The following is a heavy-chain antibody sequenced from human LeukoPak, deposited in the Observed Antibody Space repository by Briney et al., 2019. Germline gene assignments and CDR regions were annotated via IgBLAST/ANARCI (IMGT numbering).Heavy chain of an antibody. CDR2: IYSGGST. CDR1: GFTVSSNY. CDR3: ARGTISHYGPPFDY. Sequence: GGSLRLSCAASGFTVSSNYMSWVRQAPGKGLEWVSVIYSGGSTYYADSVKGRFTISRDNSKNTLYLQMNSLRAEDTAVYYCARGTISHYGPPFDYWGQGTLVTVSS. J-gene: IGHJ4*02. D-gene: IGHD3-10*01. V-gene: IGHV3-53*01.